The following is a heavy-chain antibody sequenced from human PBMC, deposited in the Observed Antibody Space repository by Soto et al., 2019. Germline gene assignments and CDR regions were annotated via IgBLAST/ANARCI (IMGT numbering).Heavy chain of an antibody. J-gene: IGHJ6*02. CDR2: IYPGDSDT. Sequence: GESLTISCKGSGYSFTSYWIGWVRQMPGKGLEWMGIIYPGDSDTRYSPSFQGQVTISADKSISTAYLQWSSLKASDTAMYYCARLDSGSYPYYYYYGMDVWGQGTTVTVSS. CDR1: GYSFTSYW. CDR3: ARLDSGSYPYYYYYGMDV. D-gene: IGHD1-26*01. V-gene: IGHV5-51*01.